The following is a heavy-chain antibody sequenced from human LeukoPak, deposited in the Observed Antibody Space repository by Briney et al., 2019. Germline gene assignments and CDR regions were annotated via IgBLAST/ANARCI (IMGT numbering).Heavy chain of an antibody. Sequence: SETLSLTCTVSGGSISSSSYYWGWIRQPPGKGLEWIGSIYYSGSTYYNPSLKSRVTISVDTSKNQFSLKLSSVTAADTAVYYCARGKRRSSGWYVPADYFDYWGQGTLVTVSS. J-gene: IGHJ4*02. CDR1: GGSISSSSYY. D-gene: IGHD6-19*01. V-gene: IGHV4-39*07. CDR2: IYYSGST. CDR3: ARGKRRSSGWYVPADYFDY.